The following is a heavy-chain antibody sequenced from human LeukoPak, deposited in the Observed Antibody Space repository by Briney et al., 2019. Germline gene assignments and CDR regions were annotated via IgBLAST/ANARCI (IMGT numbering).Heavy chain of an antibody. CDR1: GFTFSGYW. V-gene: IGHV3-7*01. Sequence: GGSLRLSCAASGFTFSGYWMRWVRQTPGNGLEWVANIKEDGNEKYYVDSVKGRFTISRDNAKNSLYLQMSSLRAEDTAVYYCAKDGGVAGLSQYWGQGTLVTVSS. D-gene: IGHD6-19*01. CDR3: AKDGGVAGLSQY. CDR2: IKEDGNEK. J-gene: IGHJ4*02.